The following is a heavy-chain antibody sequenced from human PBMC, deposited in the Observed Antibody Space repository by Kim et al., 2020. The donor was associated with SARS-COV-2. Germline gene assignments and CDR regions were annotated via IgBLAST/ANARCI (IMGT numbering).Heavy chain of an antibody. J-gene: IGHJ4*02. CDR2: IYWDDDK. D-gene: IGHD1-26*01. CDR3: AHHRVGGSLGY. V-gene: IGHV2-5*02. Sequence: SGPTLVNPTQTLTLTCTFSGFSLRSSGEGVGWVRQPPGKALEWLALIYWDDDKRYSPFLKTRLTITKDTSKDLVVLKLDNVDPLDTATYFCAHHRVGGSLGYWGLGTLVTVSS. CDR1: GFSLRSSGEG.